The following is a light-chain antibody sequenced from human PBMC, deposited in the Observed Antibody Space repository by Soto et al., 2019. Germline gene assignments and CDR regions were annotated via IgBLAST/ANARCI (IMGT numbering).Light chain of an antibody. J-gene: IGKJ4*01. Sequence: EIVLTQSPGTLSLSPGVRATLSCRASQSVSSSYLARYQQKPGQAPRLLIYGASSRATGIPDRFSGSGSGTDFTLTISRLEPEDFAVYYCQQYGSSLLTFGGGTKVEIK. CDR3: QQYGSSLLT. V-gene: IGKV3-20*01. CDR2: GAS. CDR1: QSVSSSY.